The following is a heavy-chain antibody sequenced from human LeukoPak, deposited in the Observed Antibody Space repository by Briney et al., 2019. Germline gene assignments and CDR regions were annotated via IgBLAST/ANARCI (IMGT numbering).Heavy chain of an antibody. CDR1: GGSFSGYY. V-gene: IGHV4-34*01. Sequence: PSETLSLTCAVYGGSFSGYYWTWIRQPPGKGLEWIGEINHRGSTNYNPSLKSRVTISVDTSKNEFSLKLSSVTAADTAVYYCARTTTATTSAFDIWGQGTMVTVSS. D-gene: IGHD4-17*01. CDR2: INHRGST. J-gene: IGHJ3*02. CDR3: ARTTTATTSAFDI.